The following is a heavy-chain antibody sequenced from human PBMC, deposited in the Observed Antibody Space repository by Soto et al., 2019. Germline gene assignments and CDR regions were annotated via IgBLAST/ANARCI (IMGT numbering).Heavy chain of an antibody. V-gene: IGHV4-38-2*01. CDR1: GYSISSGYY. Sequence: SETLSLTCAVSGYSISSGYYWGWIRQPPGKGLEWIGSIYHSGSTYYSPSLKSRVTISVDTSKNQFSLKLSSVTAADTAVYYCASSRATITMIVVVPLDYWGQGTMVTVSS. CDR3: ASSRATITMIVVVPLDY. CDR2: IYHSGST. D-gene: IGHD3-22*01. J-gene: IGHJ4*02.